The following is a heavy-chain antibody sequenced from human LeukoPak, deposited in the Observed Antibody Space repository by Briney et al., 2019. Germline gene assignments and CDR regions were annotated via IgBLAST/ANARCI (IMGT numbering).Heavy chain of an antibody. Sequence: GGSLRLSCAASDFTFSTYDMSWVRQAPGKGLEWVSSISGGGGSTYYADSVKGRFTISRDNSKNTLYLQMNSLRAEDTAIYYCAKESSLLRGPTVIYYFDFWGQGTLVTVSS. CDR2: ISGGGGST. CDR3: AKESSLLRGPTVIYYFDF. CDR1: DFTFSTYD. V-gene: IGHV3-23*01. J-gene: IGHJ4*02. D-gene: IGHD3-10*01.